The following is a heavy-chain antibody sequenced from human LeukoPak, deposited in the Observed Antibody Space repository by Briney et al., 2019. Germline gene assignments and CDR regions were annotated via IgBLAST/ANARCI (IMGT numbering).Heavy chain of an antibody. CDR2: ISYDGSNK. V-gene: IGHV3-30*03. Sequence: PGRSLRLSCAASGFTFSSYGMHWVRRAPGKGLEWVAVISYDGSNKYYADSVKGRFTISRDNSKNTLYLQMNSLRAEDTAVYYCASTFPYCGDGSCALGGQGTLVIVSS. D-gene: IGHD2-15*01. CDR3: ASTFPYCGDGSCAL. CDR1: GFTFSSYG. J-gene: IGHJ1*01.